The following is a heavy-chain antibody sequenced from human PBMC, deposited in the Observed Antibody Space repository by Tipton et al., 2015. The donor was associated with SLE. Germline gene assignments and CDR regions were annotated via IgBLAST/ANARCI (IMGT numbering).Heavy chain of an antibody. V-gene: IGHV4-39*07. CDR2: IFYSGST. CDR1: GGSIGSSSYY. CDR3: ARALQNYFDY. J-gene: IGHJ4*02. Sequence: TLSLTCTVSGGSIGSSSYYWGWIRQPPGKGLEWIGNIFYSGSTNYNPSLKSRVTISIDTSKNQFSLKLSSVTAADTAVYYCARALQNYFDYWGQGTLVTVSS.